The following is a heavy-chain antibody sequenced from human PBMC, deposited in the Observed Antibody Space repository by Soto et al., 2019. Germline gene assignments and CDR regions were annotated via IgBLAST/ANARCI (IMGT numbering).Heavy chain of an antibody. Sequence: ASVKVSCKASGYTFTSYDINWVRQATGQGLEWMGWMNPNSGNTGYAQKFQGRVTMTRNTSISTAYMELSSLRSEDTAVYYCARLDADTMVRDLYYYYYMDVWGKGTTVTVSS. CDR3: ARLDADTMVRDLYYYYYMDV. V-gene: IGHV1-8*01. CDR2: MNPNSGNT. D-gene: IGHD3-10*01. CDR1: GYTFTSYD. J-gene: IGHJ6*03.